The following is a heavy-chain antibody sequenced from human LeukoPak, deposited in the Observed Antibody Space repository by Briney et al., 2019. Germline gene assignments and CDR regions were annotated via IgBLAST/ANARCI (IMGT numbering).Heavy chain of an antibody. CDR2: IYHSGST. V-gene: IGHV4-59*01. CDR1: GGSISTYY. J-gene: IGHJ1*01. Sequence: SETLSLTCIVSGGSISTYYWNWIRQPPGKGLEWIGYIYHSGSTNYNPSLQSRVTISVDTSKNQFSLILNSVTAADTAVYYCARGGAARLHFQNWGQGTLVTVSS. D-gene: IGHD6-6*01. CDR3: ARGGAARLHFQN.